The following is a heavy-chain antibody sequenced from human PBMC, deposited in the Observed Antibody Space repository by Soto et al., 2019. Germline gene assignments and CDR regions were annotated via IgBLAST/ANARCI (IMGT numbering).Heavy chain of an antibody. J-gene: IGHJ3*02. D-gene: IGHD3-9*01. Sequence: ASVKVSCKASGYTFTSYGISWVRQAPGQGLEWMGWISAYNGNTNYAQKLQGRVTMTTDTSTSTAYMELRSLRSDDTAVYYCARDPPFGGYDILTGHPAEAFDIWGQGTMVTVPS. CDR1: GYTFTSYG. CDR3: ARDPPFGGYDILTGHPAEAFDI. CDR2: ISAYNGNT. V-gene: IGHV1-18*01.